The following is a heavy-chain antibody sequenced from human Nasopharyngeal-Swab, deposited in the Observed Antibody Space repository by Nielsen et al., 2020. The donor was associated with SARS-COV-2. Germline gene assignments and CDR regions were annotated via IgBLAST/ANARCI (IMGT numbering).Heavy chain of an antibody. J-gene: IGHJ1*01. V-gene: IGHV3-74*01. D-gene: IGHD1-26*01. CDR3: ARGSGPHGSWDF. Sequence: GGSLRLYCAASGFTFSSFWMHWVRQVPGKGLVWISRISADGSSTSYADSVKGRLTISRDNARNTLYLQINTLTGEDMAVYHCARGSGPHGSWDFWGQGTLVTVSS. CDR1: GFTFSSFW. CDR2: ISADGSST.